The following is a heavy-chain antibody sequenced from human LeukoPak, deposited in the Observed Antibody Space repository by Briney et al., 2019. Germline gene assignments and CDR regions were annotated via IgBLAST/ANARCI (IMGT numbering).Heavy chain of an antibody. Sequence: SGGSLRLSCAASGFTFSSYAMSWVRQAPGKGLEWVSAISGSGGSKYYADSVKRRFTISRDNSKNTLYQQMNRLRAEDTAAYYCAKDLYISSWLPHQFEYWGQGTLVTVSS. J-gene: IGHJ4*02. CDR3: AKDLYISSWLPHQFEY. V-gene: IGHV3-23*01. CDR1: GFTFSSYA. D-gene: IGHD6-13*01. CDR2: ISGSGGSK.